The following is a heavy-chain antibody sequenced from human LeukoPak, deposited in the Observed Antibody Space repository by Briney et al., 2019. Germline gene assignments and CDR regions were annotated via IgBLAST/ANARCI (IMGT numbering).Heavy chain of an antibody. J-gene: IGHJ6*02. CDR1: GGTFGSYA. D-gene: IGHD3-3*01. CDR3: ARVWSGYDYCGMDV. CDR2: IIPIFGTA. V-gene: IGHV1-69*13. Sequence: GASVKVSCKASGGTFGSYAISWVRQAPGQGLEWMGGIIPIFGTANYAQKFQGRVTITADESTSTAYMELSSLRSEDTAVYYCARVWSGYDYCGMDVWGQGTTVTVSS.